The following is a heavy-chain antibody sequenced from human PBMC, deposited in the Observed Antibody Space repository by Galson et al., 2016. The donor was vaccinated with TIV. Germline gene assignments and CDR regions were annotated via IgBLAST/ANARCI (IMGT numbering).Heavy chain of an antibody. V-gene: IGHV1-46*01. CDR1: GYTFTGYF. J-gene: IGHJ4*02. D-gene: IGHD3-22*01. CDR2: INPSGGST. CDR3: ARDGEVGSSDYDH. Sequence: SVKVSCKASGYTFTGYFIHWVRQAPGQGLEWMGIINPSGGSTSYAQKFQGRVTMTRVTSTNTVYMGLSSLRSEDTAVYYCARDGEVGSSDYDHWGQGTLVSVSS.